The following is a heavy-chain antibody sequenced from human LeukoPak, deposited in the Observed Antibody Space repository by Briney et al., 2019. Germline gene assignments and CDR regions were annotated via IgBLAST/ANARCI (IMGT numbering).Heavy chain of an antibody. J-gene: IGHJ4*02. CDR1: GFTVSSNY. CDR3: ASTVLGSGSYYLPLDFDY. V-gene: IGHV3-66*01. CDR2: IHSGGST. D-gene: IGHD3-10*01. Sequence: GGSLRLSCAASGFTVSSNYMSWVRQAPGKGLEWVSVIHSGGSTYYADSVKGRFTISRDNSKNTLYLQMNSLRAEDTAVYYCASTVLGSGSYYLPLDFDYWGQGTLVTVSS.